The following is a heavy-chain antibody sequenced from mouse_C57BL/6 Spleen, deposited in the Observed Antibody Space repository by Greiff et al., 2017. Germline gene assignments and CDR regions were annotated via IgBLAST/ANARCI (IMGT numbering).Heavy chain of an antibody. V-gene: IGHV14-4*01. CDR1: GFNIKDDY. CDR3: TTTDYYGSSPWYFDV. Sequence: EVQLQQSGAELVRPGASVKLSCTASGFNIKDDYMHWVKQRPEQGLEWIGWIDPENGDTEYASKFQGKATITADTSSNTAYLQLSSLTSEDTAVYYCTTTDYYGSSPWYFDVWGTGTTVTVSS. D-gene: IGHD1-1*01. CDR2: IDPENGDT. J-gene: IGHJ1*03.